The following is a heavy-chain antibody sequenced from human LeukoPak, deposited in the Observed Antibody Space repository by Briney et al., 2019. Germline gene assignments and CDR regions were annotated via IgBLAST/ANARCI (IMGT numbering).Heavy chain of an antibody. CDR3: ATSYSSSSQIDY. Sequence: PSETLSLTCTVSGGSISSYYWSWIRQPPGKGLEWIGYIYYSGSTNCNPSLKSRVTISVDTSKNQFSLKLSSVTAADTAVYYCATSYSSSSQIDYWGRGTLVTVSS. J-gene: IGHJ4*02. D-gene: IGHD6-6*01. V-gene: IGHV4-59*01. CDR2: IYYSGST. CDR1: GGSISSYY.